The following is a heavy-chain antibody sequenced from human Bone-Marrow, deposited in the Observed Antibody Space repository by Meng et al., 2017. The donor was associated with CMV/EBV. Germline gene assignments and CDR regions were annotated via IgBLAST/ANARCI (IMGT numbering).Heavy chain of an antibody. CDR1: GFTFSSYP. J-gene: IGHJ6*02. CDR2: ISSSGSYV. V-gene: IGHV3-21*01. CDR3: ARGGRSRPPPGVVPDAKGGDYYYGMDV. D-gene: IGHD2-2*01. Sequence: GGSLRLSCTASGFTFSSYPMDWVGQAQGKGLEWVSSISSSGSYVYYADSVKGRFTISRDNAKNSLYLQMTSLRAEDTAVYYCARGGRSRPPPGVVPDAKGGDYYYGMDVWGQGTTVTVSS.